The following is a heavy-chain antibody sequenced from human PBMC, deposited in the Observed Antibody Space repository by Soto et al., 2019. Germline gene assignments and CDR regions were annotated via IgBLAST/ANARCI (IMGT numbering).Heavy chain of an antibody. CDR3: ARNSGSYYRWFDP. CDR2: IYYTGTS. V-gene: IGHV4-59*01. D-gene: IGHD1-26*01. Sequence: SETLSLTCTVSGGSIRNNYWSWIRQPPGKGLEWVGYIYYTGTSKYNPSLKSRVTISVDTSKNQFSLKLNSVTAADTAVYYCARNSGSYYRWFDPWGQGTLVTVSS. J-gene: IGHJ5*02. CDR1: GGSIRNNY.